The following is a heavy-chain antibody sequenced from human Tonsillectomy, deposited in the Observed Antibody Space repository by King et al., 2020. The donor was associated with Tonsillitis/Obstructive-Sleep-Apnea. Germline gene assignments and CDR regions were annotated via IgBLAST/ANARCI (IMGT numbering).Heavy chain of an antibody. CDR3: ARDSMSHYFDSSAYYTFAY. J-gene: IGHJ4*02. D-gene: IGHD3-22*01. Sequence: QLVQSGAEVKKPGASVKVSCKASGYSFTSYGISWVRQAPGQGLEWMGWISAYNGDTNYAQKLQGRVTMTTDTSTSTAYMELRSLRSDDTAVYYCARDSMSHYFDSSAYYTFAYWGQGTLLTVSS. V-gene: IGHV1-18*01. CDR1: GYSFTSYG. CDR2: ISAYNGDT.